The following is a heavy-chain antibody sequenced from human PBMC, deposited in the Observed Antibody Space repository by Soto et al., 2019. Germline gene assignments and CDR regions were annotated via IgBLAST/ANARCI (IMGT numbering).Heavy chain of an antibody. D-gene: IGHD5-12*01. CDR2: ISGSGGST. V-gene: IGHV3-23*01. Sequence: EVQLLESGGGLVQPGGSLRLSCAASGFTFSSYAMSWVRQAPGKGLEWVSAISGSGGSTYYADSVKGRFTISRDNSKNTLYLQMNSLRAEDTAVYYCARYSGYDYYYYYGMDVWGQGTTVTVSS. CDR3: ARYSGYDYYYYYGMDV. J-gene: IGHJ6*02. CDR1: GFTFSSYA.